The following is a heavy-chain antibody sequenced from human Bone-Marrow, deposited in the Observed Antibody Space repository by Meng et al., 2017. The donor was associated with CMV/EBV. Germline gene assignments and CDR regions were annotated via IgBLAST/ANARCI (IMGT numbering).Heavy chain of an antibody. CDR2: INPNSGGT. D-gene: IGHD6-6*01. V-gene: IGHV1-2*06. CDR3: ARGSASSY. J-gene: IGHJ4*02. CDR1: GYPLTDYS. Sequence: KIPCKASGYPLTDYSTHWLRQAPGQRLEWMGRINPNSGGTDYAQKFQGRVTVTRDTSINTAYMELNRLRSDDTAVYYCARGSASSYWGQGTLVTVSS.